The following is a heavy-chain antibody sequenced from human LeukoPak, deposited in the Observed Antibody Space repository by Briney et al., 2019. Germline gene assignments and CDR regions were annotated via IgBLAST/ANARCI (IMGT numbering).Heavy chain of an antibody. Sequence: GGSLRLSCAASGFTFSSDWMHWVRQAPGEGLVWVSRINHNGVSRAYADFVKGRFTISRDNAKNSLHLQMDSLSAEDTAVYYCGRDFWSGYYTEDWGQGALVIVSS. V-gene: IGHV3-74*01. D-gene: IGHD3-3*01. CDR1: GFTFSSDW. CDR2: INHNGVSR. CDR3: GRDFWSGYYTED. J-gene: IGHJ4*02.